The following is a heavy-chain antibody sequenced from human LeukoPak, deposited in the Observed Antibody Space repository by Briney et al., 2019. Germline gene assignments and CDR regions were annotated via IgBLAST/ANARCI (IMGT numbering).Heavy chain of an antibody. V-gene: IGHV1-2*02. CDR2: INPNSGGT. J-gene: IGHJ4*02. CDR1: GYTFTSYY. Sequence: ASVKVSCKASGYTFTSYYMHWVRQAPGQGLEWMGWINPNSGGTNYAQKFQGRVTMTRDTSISTAYMELSRLRSDDTAVYYCARGGDFWSGYYRPFDYWGQGTLVTVSS. CDR3: ARGGDFWSGYYRPFDY. D-gene: IGHD3-3*01.